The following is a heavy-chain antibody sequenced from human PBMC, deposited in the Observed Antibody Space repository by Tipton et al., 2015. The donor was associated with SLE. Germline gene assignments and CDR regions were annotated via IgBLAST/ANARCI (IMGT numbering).Heavy chain of an antibody. CDR3: ARHHRLGRKQYGYSWFHYLDY. V-gene: IGHV4-59*08. CDR1: GASISSHY. CDR2: IYYSGNT. Sequence: TLSLTCTVSGASISSHYWGWIRQSPGKGLEWIGYIYYSGNTNYTPSLKSRVTISLDTSKNQFSLKLSSVTAADTAVYYCARHHRLGRKQYGYSWFHYLDYWRQGILVTVSS. J-gene: IGHJ4*02. D-gene: IGHD1-1*01.